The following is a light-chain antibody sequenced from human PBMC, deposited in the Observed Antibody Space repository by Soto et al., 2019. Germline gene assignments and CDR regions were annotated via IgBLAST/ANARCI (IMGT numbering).Light chain of an antibody. J-gene: IGKJ3*01. CDR1: QNISPW. CDR2: KAG. V-gene: IGKV1-5*03. CDR3: QQYKSYPFT. Sequence: DIQMTQSPSTLSASIGDRVTITCRASQNISPWLVWYQQKPGKAPKLLLYKAGSLEFGVPSRFRGSGSGTEFTLTISSLQPDDFGTYYCQQYKSYPFTFGPGTKVDIK.